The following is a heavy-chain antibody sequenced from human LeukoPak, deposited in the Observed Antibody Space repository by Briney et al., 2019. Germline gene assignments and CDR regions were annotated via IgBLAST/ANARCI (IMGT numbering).Heavy chain of an antibody. Sequence: GASVKVSCKASGYTFTGYSMHWVRQAPGQGLEWMGRINPNSGGTNYAQKFQGRVTMTRDMSMSTAYMELSRLRSDDTAVYYCASDTVLWFGELPSSFDYWGQGTLVTVSS. CDR3: ASDTVLWFGELPSSFDY. V-gene: IGHV1-2*06. CDR2: INPNSGGT. J-gene: IGHJ4*02. CDR1: GYTFTGYS. D-gene: IGHD3-10*01.